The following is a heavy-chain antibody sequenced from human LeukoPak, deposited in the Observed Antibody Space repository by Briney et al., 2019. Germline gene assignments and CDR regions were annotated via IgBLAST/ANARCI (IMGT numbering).Heavy chain of an antibody. V-gene: IGHV3-23*01. CDR2: ISGSGGNT. CDR1: GFTFSNYA. Sequence: PGGSLRLSCAASGFTFSNYAMSWVRQAPGKGLEWVSAISGSGGNTYYADSVEGRFTISRDNSKNTLYLQMNSLSAEDTALYFCARASPGGYYFDYWGQGTQVTVSS. J-gene: IGHJ4*02. CDR3: ARASPGGYYFDY. D-gene: IGHD1-14*01.